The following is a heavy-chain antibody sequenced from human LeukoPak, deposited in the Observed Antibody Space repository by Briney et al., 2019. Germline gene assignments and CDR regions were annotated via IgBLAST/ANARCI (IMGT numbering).Heavy chain of an antibody. CDR2: IGTAGDT. Sequence: GGSLRLSCAASGFTFSDYDMHWVRQATGKGLEWVSAIGTAGDTYHTGSVKGRFTISRENAKNPLYLQMNSLRAGDTAVYYCARVAKERVGGVYYFDYWGQGTLVTVSS. CDR1: GFTFSDYD. V-gene: IGHV3-13*01. D-gene: IGHD1-1*01. CDR3: ARVAKERVGGVYYFDY. J-gene: IGHJ4*02.